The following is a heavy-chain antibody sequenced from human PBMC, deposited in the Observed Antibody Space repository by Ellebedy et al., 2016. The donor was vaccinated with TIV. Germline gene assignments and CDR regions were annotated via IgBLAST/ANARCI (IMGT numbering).Heavy chain of an antibody. CDR2: IYYSGST. D-gene: IGHD5-18*01. CDR3: ARGKAGYSYAPFDP. Sequence: MPSETLSLTCTVSGGSISSSSYYWGWIRQPPGKGLEWIGSIYYSGSTYYNPSLKSRVTISVDTSKNQFSLKLSSVTAADTAVYYCARGKAGYSYAPFDPWGQGTLVTVSS. V-gene: IGHV4-39*01. CDR1: GGSISSSSYY. J-gene: IGHJ5*02.